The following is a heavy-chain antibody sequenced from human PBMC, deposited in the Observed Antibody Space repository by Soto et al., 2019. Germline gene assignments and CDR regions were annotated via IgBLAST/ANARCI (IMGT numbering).Heavy chain of an antibody. D-gene: IGHD6-19*01. J-gene: IGHJ4*02. V-gene: IGHV3-23*01. CDR1: GFTFSSYA. CDR2: ISGSDGST. CDR3: AKEYSRGWDYFDH. Sequence: EVQLLESGGGLVQPGGSLRLSCAASGFTFSSYAMSWVRQAPGKGLEWVSTISGSDGSTYYADSVKGRFTISRDNSKNTLYLQMNSLRAEDTAVYYWAKEYSRGWDYFDHWGQGTLVPGSS.